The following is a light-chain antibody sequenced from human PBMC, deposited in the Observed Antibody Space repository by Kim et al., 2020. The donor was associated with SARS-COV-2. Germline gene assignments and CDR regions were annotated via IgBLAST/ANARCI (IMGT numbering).Light chain of an antibody. CDR2: QDS. CDR3: QAWDSSTWV. V-gene: IGLV3-1*01. Sequence: SVSAGQTASITCYGDKLGDKYACWYQQKPGQSPVLVIYQDSKRPSGIPERFSGSNSGNTATLTISGTQAMDEADYYCQAWDSSTWVFGGGTKLTVL. CDR1: KLGDKY. J-gene: IGLJ3*02.